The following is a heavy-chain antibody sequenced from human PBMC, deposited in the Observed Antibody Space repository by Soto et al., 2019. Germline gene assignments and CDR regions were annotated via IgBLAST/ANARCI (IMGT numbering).Heavy chain of an antibody. D-gene: IGHD3-22*01. J-gene: IGHJ4*02. Sequence: GASVKVSCKASGGTFSRYTITWVRQAPGQGLEWMGGITPMFGTPNYAQKFQGRVTITADESTSTAYMELSSLRSEDTAMYYCAREGTLYDSSAYYYLFWGKGTLVTVSS. CDR3: AREGTLYDSSAYYYLF. V-gene: IGHV1-69*13. CDR1: GGTFSRYT. CDR2: ITPMFGTP.